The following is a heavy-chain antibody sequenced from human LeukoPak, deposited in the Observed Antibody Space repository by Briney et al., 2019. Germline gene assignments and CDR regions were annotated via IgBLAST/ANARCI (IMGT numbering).Heavy chain of an antibody. V-gene: IGHV1-2*02. CDR3: ARSSGWKYNIDY. D-gene: IGHD6-19*01. CDR2: INPNSGGT. Sequence: ASVKVSCKASGYTFTGYYMHWVRQAPGQGLEWMGWINPNSGGTNYAQKFQGRVAMTRDTSISTAYMELSRLRSDDTAMYYCARSSGWKYNIDYWGQGTLVTVSS. J-gene: IGHJ4*02. CDR1: GYTFTGYY.